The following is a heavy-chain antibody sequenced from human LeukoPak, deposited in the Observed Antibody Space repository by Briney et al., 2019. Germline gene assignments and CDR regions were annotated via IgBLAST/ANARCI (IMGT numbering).Heavy chain of an antibody. J-gene: IGHJ4*02. CDR1: GFTFSSYG. V-gene: IGHV3-30*18. D-gene: IGHD3-16*01. Sequence: GGSLRLSCAASGFTFSSYGMHWVRQAPGKGLEWVAVISYDGSNKYYADSVKGRFTISRDNSKNTLYLQMNSLRAEDTAVYYCAKDLGGLDYWGQGTLVTVSS. CDR3: AKDLGGLDY. CDR2: ISYDGSNK.